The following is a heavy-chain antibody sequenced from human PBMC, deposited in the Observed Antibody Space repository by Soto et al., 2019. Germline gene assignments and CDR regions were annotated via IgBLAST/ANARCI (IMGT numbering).Heavy chain of an antibody. CDR3: ARDRRRYSGYDLGFDL. Sequence: EVQLVESGGGLVKPGGSLRLSCAASGFTFSSYSMNWVRQAPGKGLEWVSSISSSSSYIYYADSVKGRFTISRDNAKNSLYLQMNSLRAEDTAVYYCARDRRRYSGYDLGFDLWGRGTLVTVFS. D-gene: IGHD5-12*01. CDR2: ISSSSSYI. V-gene: IGHV3-21*01. CDR1: GFTFSSYS. J-gene: IGHJ2*01.